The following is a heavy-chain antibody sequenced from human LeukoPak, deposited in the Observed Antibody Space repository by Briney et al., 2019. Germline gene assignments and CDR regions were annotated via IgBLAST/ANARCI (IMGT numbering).Heavy chain of an antibody. CDR2: IDPSDSYT. Sequence: RGESLRISCKGSGYSFTSYWISWVRQMPGKGLEWMGRIDPSDSYTNYSPSFQGHVTISADKSISTAYLRWSSLKASDTAMYYCARQTIYYGSGTYYGHWGQGTLVTVSS. V-gene: IGHV5-10-1*01. CDR3: ARQTIYYGSGTYYGH. J-gene: IGHJ4*02. D-gene: IGHD3-10*01. CDR1: GYSFTSYW.